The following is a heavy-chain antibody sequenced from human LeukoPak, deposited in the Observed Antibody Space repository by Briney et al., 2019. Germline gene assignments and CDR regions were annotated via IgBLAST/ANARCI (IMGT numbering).Heavy chain of an antibody. V-gene: IGHV3-66*01. CDR3: ARAATYYDILTGAPGYYGMDV. Sequence: GGSLRLSCAASGFSVSSNYINWVRQAPGKGLEWVSVSYSGGSTYYADSVKGRITISRDNSKNSLYLQMNSLRAEDTAVYYCARAATYYDILTGAPGYYGMDVWGQGTTVTVSS. CDR1: GFSVSSNY. J-gene: IGHJ6*02. CDR2: SYSGGST. D-gene: IGHD3-9*01.